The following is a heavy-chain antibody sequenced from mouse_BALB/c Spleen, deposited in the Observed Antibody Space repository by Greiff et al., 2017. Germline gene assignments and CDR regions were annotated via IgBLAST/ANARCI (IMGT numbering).Heavy chain of an antibody. CDR3: ERLYDVSYYYAMDY. Sequence: EVKLMESGGGLVQPGGSLKLSCAASGFTFSSYTMSWVRQTPEKRLEWVAYISNGGGSTYYPDTVKGRFTISRDNAKNTLYLQMSSLKSEDTAMYDWERLYDVSYYYAMDYWGQGTSVTVSS. D-gene: IGHD2-14*01. CDR2: ISNGGGST. V-gene: IGHV5-12-2*01. J-gene: IGHJ4*01. CDR1: GFTFSSYT.